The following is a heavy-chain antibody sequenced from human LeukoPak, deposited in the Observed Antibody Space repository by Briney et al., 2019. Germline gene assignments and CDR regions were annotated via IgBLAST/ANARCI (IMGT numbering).Heavy chain of an antibody. J-gene: IGHJ6*03. V-gene: IGHV3-7*01. CDR2: INQDESET. D-gene: IGHD3-10*01. Sequence: QTGGSLRLSCAGSGFTFSDFWMTWVRQAPGKGLECVANINQDESETYYVDSVKGRFTISRDNAKKSLYLQMNSLRAEDTALYYCARVGSFDSGPVYYYYYMNVWGKGTTVTVSS. CDR3: ARVGSFDSGPVYYYYYMNV. CDR1: GFTFSDFW.